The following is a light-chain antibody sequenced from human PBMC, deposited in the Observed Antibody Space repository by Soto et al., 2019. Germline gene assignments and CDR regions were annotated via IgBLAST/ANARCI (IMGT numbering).Light chain of an antibody. J-gene: IGKJ4*01. CDR3: QQVKSYPRT. V-gene: IGKV1-9*01. CDR1: QDISNY. Sequence: DIQLTQSPSFLSASVGDRVTITCRASQDISNYLAWYLQKPGKAPRLLIYEESTLHSGVPSRFSGRKVGTQFILTIDSLQPEDFATYYCQQVKSYPRTFGGGTKVEIK. CDR2: EES.